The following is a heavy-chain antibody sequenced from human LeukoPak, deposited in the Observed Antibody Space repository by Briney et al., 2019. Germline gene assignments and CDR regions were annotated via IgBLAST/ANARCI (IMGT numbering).Heavy chain of an antibody. D-gene: IGHD3-10*01. V-gene: IGHV3-23*01. J-gene: IGHJ4*02. CDR3: AKLSLSGRSQSADY. Sequence: GGSLRLSCVASGLTFNSHSMSWVRQDPGMRLEWVSVVSTNGDVTFYADSVKGRFTISRDNSKNTLFLQMNSLRAEDTAVYYCAKLSLSGRSQSADYWGQGTLVTVSS. CDR2: VSTNGDVT. CDR1: GLTFNSHS.